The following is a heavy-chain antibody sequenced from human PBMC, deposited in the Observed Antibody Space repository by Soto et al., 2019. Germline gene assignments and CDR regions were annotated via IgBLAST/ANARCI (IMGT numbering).Heavy chain of an antibody. CDR3: VRGYFDSSGYYIGSFDY. V-gene: IGHV4-39*01. D-gene: IGHD3-22*01. CDR2: VYYSGST. Sequence: SETLSLTCTVSGGSISSSSYYWGWVRQPPGKGLEWIGSVYYSGSTYYNPSLKSRVTMSVDTSKNQFSLNLSSVTAADTAVYYCVRGYFDSSGYYIGSFDYWGQGTLVTVSS. CDR1: GGSISSSSYY. J-gene: IGHJ4*02.